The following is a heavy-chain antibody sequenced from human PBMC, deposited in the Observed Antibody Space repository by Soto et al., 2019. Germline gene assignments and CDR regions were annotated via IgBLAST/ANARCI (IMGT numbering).Heavy chain of an antibody. CDR2: IPYDGSDK. V-gene: IGHV3-30*18. CDR1: GFTFRTYG. Sequence: QVQLVESGGGVVPPGKSLRLSCEASGFTFRTYGMHWVRQAPGKGLEWVALIPYDGSDKYYADSVKGRFTISRDNSKDTLYLQMNGLRAEDTALYYGAKAPLGVAAGGASDYWGQGTLVTVSS. D-gene: IGHD6-13*01. CDR3: AKAPLGVAAGGASDY. J-gene: IGHJ4*02.